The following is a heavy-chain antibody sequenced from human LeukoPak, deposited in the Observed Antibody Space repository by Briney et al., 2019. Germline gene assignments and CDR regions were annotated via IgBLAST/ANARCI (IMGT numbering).Heavy chain of an antibody. J-gene: IGHJ4*02. CDR1: GGTFSSYA. CDR2: IIPIFGTA. V-gene: IGHV1-69*13. Sequence: ASVKVSCKASGGTFSSYAISWVRQAPGQGLEWMGGIIPIFGTANYAQKFQGRVTITADESTSTAYMELSSLRSEDTAVYYCARGGRELLPNFDYWGQGTLVTVSS. D-gene: IGHD1-26*01. CDR3: ARGGRELLPNFDY.